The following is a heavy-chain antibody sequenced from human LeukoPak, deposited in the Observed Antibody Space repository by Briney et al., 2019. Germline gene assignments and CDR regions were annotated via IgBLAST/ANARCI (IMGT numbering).Heavy chain of an antibody. V-gene: IGHV3-74*01. J-gene: IGHJ4*02. CDR3: ARGYCGGGSCYSNRYYFDY. D-gene: IGHD2-15*01. CDR1: GFTFSSYW. Sequence: GGSLRLSCAASGFTFSSYWMHWVRQAPGKGLVWVSRINSDGSSTSYADSVKGRFTISRDNAKNTLYLQINSLRAEDTAVYYCARGYCGGGSCYSNRYYFDYWVQGTLVTVSS. CDR2: INSDGSST.